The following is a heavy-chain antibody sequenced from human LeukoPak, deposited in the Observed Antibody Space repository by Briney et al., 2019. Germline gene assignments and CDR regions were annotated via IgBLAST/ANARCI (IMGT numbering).Heavy chain of an antibody. CDR3: AYDSSGYMHY. D-gene: IGHD3-22*01. J-gene: IGHJ4*02. CDR2: IKHSGST. CDR1: GGSFSGYY. Sequence: SETLSLTCAVYGGSFSGYYWSWVRQPPGKGLEWIGEIKHSGSTNYNPSLKSRVTISVDTSKNQVSLKLSSVTAADTALYYCAYDSSGYMHYWGQGTLVTVSS. V-gene: IGHV4-34*01.